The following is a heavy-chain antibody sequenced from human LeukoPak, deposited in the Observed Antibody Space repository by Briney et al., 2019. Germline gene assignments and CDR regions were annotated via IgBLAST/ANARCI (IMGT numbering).Heavy chain of an antibody. V-gene: IGHV4-39*01. D-gene: IGHD3-22*01. CDR3: ARHQGLKTYYYDSSGYGGPFDP. Sequence: SETLSPTCTVSGGSISSSSYYWGWIRQPPGKGLEWIGSIYYSGSTYYNPSLKSRVTISVDTSKNQFSLKLSSVTAADTAVYYCARHQGLKTYYYDSSGYGGPFDPWGQGTLVTVSS. CDR1: GGSISSSSYY. J-gene: IGHJ5*02. CDR2: IYYSGST.